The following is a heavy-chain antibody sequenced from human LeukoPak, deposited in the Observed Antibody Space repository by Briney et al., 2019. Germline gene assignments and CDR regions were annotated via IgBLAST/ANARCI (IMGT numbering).Heavy chain of an antibody. CDR1: GFTFSSYT. J-gene: IGHJ5*02. CDR3: ARDGGGSILNWFDP. D-gene: IGHD2-21*01. CDR2: ISTSSIYI. Sequence: GGSLRLSCAASGFTFSSYTMNWVRKAPGKGLEWVSSISTSSIYIYYSDSVKGRFTISRDNARNSLYLQMNSLRAEDTAVYYCARDGGGSILNWFDPWGQGTLVTVSS. V-gene: IGHV3-21*01.